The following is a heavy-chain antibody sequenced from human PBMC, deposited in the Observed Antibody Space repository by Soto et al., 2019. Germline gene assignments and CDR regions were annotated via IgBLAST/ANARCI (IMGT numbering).Heavy chain of an antibody. CDR3: ARAGRYYYDSSGYRDAFDI. CDR1: GGTFSSYA. J-gene: IGHJ3*02. D-gene: IGHD3-22*01. Sequence: QVQLVQSGAEVKKPGSSVKVSCKASGGTFSSYAISWVRQAPGQGLEWMGGIIPIFGTANYAQKFQGRVTITADESTSTAYMEQSSLRSEDTAVYYCARAGRYYYDSSGYRDAFDIWGQGTMVTVSS. V-gene: IGHV1-69*12. CDR2: IIPIFGTA.